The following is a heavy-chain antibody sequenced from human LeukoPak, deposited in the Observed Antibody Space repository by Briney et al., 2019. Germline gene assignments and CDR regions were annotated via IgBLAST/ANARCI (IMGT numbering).Heavy chain of an antibody. Sequence: ASVKVSCKASGYTFTSYDINWVRQATGQGLEWMGWMNPNSGNTGYAQKFQGRVTITRNTSISTAYMELSSLRSEDTAVYYCARGFRGGAYYYYYYMDVWGKGTTVTVSS. CDR1: GYTFTSYD. J-gene: IGHJ6*03. V-gene: IGHV1-8*03. CDR2: MNPNSGNT. CDR3: ARGFRGGAYYYYYYMDV.